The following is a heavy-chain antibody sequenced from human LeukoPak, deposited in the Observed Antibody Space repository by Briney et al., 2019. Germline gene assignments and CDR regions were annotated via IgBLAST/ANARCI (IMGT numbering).Heavy chain of an antibody. V-gene: IGHV4-34*01. Sequence: PSETLSLTCAVYGGSFSGYYWSWIRQPPGKGLEWIGEINHSGSTNYNPSLKSRVTISVDTSKNQFSLKLSSVTAADTAVYYCARGSPAKPCGGSCYDYWGQGTLVTVSS. J-gene: IGHJ4*02. D-gene: IGHD2-15*01. CDR2: INHSGST. CDR3: ARGSPAKPCGGSCYDY. CDR1: GGSFSGYY.